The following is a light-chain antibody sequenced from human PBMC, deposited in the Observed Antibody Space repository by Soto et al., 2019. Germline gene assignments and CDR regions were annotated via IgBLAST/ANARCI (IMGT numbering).Light chain of an antibody. Sequence: QSVLTQPPSASGSPGQSVTISCTGTSSDVGGYNYVSWYQQHPGKAPKLMIYEVSKRPSGVPDRFSGSKSGNTASLTVSGLQAEDEADYYSTSYAGSNNFFYVFGTGTKLTVL. CDR3: TSYAGSNNFFYV. CDR1: SSDVGGYNY. V-gene: IGLV2-8*01. J-gene: IGLJ1*01. CDR2: EVS.